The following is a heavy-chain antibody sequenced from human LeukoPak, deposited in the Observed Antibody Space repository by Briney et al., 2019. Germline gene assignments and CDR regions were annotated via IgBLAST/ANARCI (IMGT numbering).Heavy chain of an antibody. CDR1: GFTVSSNY. D-gene: IGHD6-13*01. V-gene: IGHV3-23*01. CDR3: AKTHGHSSSWYIIDY. CDR2: ISGSVVNK. J-gene: IGHJ4*02. Sequence: PGGSLRLSCAASGFTVSSNYMSWVRQAPGEGLEWVSGISGSVVNKFYADTVKGRFTISRDNSKNTLYLLMNTLGAEDTAVYYCAKTHGHSSSWYIIDYWGQGTLVTVSS.